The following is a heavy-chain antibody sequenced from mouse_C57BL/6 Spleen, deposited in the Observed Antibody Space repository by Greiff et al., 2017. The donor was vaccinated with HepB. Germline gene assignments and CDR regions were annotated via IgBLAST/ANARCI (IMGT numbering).Heavy chain of an antibody. D-gene: IGHD2-4*01. V-gene: IGHV1-26*01. CDR2: INPNNGGT. J-gene: IGHJ4*01. CDR3: ARSFDYDDDAMDY. Sequence: EVQLQQSGPELVKPGASVKISCKASGYTFTDYYMNWVKQSHGKSLEWIGDINPNNGGTSYNQKFKGKATLTVDKSSSTAYMELRSLTSEDSAVYYCARSFDYDDDAMDYWGQGTSVTVSS. CDR1: GYTFTDYY.